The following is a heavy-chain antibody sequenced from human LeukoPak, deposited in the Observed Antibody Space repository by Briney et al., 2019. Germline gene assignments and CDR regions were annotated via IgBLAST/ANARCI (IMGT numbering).Heavy chain of an antibody. CDR2: ISYDGSNK. D-gene: IGHD2-2*02. J-gene: IGHJ4*02. Sequence: GRSLRLSCSASGFTFSSYAMHWVRQAPGKGLEWVAVISYDGSNKYYADSVKGRFTISRDNSKNTLYLQMNSLRAEDTAVYYCAAEYVIYCSSPSCYTVEPVIDYWGQRTLVTVSS. CDR1: GFTFSSYA. CDR3: AAEYVIYCSSPSCYTVEPVIDY. V-gene: IGHV3-30*01.